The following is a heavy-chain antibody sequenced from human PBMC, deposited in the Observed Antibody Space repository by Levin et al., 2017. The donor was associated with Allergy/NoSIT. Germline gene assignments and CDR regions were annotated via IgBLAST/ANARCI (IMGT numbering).Heavy chain of an antibody. J-gene: IGHJ4*02. CDR1: GFTFSSYE. V-gene: IGHV3-48*03. D-gene: IGHD5-24*01. CDR2: ISSSGSTI. CDR3: ASPGERDGYTQGELDY. Sequence: LSLTCAASGFTFSSYEMNWVRQAPGKGLEWVSYISSSGSTIYYADSVKGRFTSSRDNAKNSLYLQMNSLRAEDTAVYYWASPGERDGYTQGELDYWGQGTLVTVSS.